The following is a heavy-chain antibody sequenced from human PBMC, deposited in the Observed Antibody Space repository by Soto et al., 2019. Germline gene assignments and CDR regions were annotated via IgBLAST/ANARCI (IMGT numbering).Heavy chain of an antibody. D-gene: IGHD3-22*01. J-gene: IGHJ3*02. CDR3: ARASKGSGYSPHAFDI. CDR2: IYSGGTT. CDR1: GFTVSSNY. V-gene: IGHV3-53*01. Sequence: EVQLVESGGGLIQPGGSLRLSCAASGFTVSSNYMSWVRQAPGKGLEWVSIIYSGGTTYYADSMKGRFTISRDNSKNTLYLQMNSLRVEDTALYYCARASKGSGYSPHAFDIWGHGTMVTVSS.